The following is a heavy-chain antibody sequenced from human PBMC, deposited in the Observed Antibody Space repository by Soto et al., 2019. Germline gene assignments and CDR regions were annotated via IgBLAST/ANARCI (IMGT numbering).Heavy chain of an antibody. D-gene: IGHD2-15*01. J-gene: IGHJ3*02. CDR2: ISSSGTGI. V-gene: IGHV3-11*01. CDR3: ARAYSDAFDI. CDR1: GFTFSDYY. Sequence: QVQLVESGGGLVKPGGSLRLSCAASGFTFSDYYMTWIRQAPGKGLEWVSYISSSGTGIYYADSVKGRFTISRDNGKNSLYLQMSSLRVEDTAVYYCARAYSDAFDIWGQGTMVTVPS.